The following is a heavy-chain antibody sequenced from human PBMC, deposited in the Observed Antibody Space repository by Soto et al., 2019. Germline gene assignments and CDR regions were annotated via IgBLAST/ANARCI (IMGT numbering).Heavy chain of an antibody. V-gene: IGHV1-69*06. CDR1: GGTFSSYA. Sequence: QVQLVQSGAEVKKPGSSVKVSCKASGGTFSSYAISWVRQAPGQGLEWMGGIIPIFGTANYAQKFQGRVTITADKSTSTAYMELSSLRSQDTAVYYCASEYSSSSWNSNFDYWGQGTLVTVSS. CDR2: IIPIFGTA. CDR3: ASEYSSSSWNSNFDY. D-gene: IGHD6-6*01. J-gene: IGHJ4*02.